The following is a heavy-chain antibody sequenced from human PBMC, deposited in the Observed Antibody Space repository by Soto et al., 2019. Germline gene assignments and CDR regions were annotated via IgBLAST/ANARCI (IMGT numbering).Heavy chain of an antibody. D-gene: IGHD3-10*01. Sequence: QVQLVQSGAEVKKPGASVKVSCKASGYTFTSYGISWVRQAPGQGLEWMGWISAYNGNTNYAQKLQGRVTMTTDTTTSTAYMELRSLTADDTAVYYCARGGHYHGAGNLRGWYFDLWGRGTLVTVSS. CDR2: ISAYNGNT. V-gene: IGHV1-18*01. CDR3: ARGGHYHGAGNLRGWYFDL. J-gene: IGHJ2*01. CDR1: GYTFTSYG.